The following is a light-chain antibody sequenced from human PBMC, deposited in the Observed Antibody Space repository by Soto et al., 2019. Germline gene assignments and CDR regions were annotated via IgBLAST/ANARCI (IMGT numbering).Light chain of an antibody. J-gene: IGKJ1*01. CDR2: TAS. CDR1: QSISSY. Sequence: DIQMTQSPSSLSASVGDRVTITCRASQSISSYLNWYQQKPGKAPKHLIYTASSLQYGVPSRFSGSGSGTDFTLTISSLQPEYFATYYCQQSYSTPTFGQGTKVEIK. CDR3: QQSYSTPT. V-gene: IGKV1-39*01.